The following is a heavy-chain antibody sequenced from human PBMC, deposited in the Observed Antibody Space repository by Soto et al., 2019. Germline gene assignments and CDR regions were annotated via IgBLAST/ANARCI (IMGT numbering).Heavy chain of an antibody. CDR2: MNPNSGNT. D-gene: IGHD4-17*01. V-gene: IGHV1-8*01. CDR1: GYTFTIYD. Sequence: ASVKVSCKASGYTFTIYDINWVRQATGQGLEWMGWMNPNSGNTGYAQKFQGRVTMTRNTSISTAYMELSSLRSEDTAVYYCARVGGPIDYGDYEIDYWGQGTLVTVSS. CDR3: ARVGGPIDYGDYEIDY. J-gene: IGHJ4*02.